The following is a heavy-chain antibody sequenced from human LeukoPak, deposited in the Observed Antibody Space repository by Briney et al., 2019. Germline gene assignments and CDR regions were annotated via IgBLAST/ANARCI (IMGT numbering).Heavy chain of an antibody. CDR2: ISGSGGST. J-gene: IGHJ4*02. CDR1: GFTFSSYG. V-gene: IGHV3-23*01. Sequence: GGSLRLSCAASGFTFSSYGMSWVRQAPGKGLEWVSAISGSGGSTYYADSVKGRFTISRDNSKNTLYLQMNSLRAEDTAVYYCAKVLGYDSSGYFDYWGQGTLVTVSS. D-gene: IGHD3-22*01. CDR3: AKVLGYDSSGYFDY.